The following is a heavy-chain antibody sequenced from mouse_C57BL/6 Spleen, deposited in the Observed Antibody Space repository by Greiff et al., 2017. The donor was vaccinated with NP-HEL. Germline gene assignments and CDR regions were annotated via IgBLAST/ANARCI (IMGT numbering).Heavy chain of an antibody. J-gene: IGHJ4*01. Sequence: EVHLVESGAGLVKPGGSLKLSCAASGFTFTSYAMSWVRQTPEKRLEWVGTISDGGSYTYYTDNVKGRFTLSRDNAKNNLYLQISHLKSEDTAMYYCARETTVVANAMDYWGQGTSVTVSS. V-gene: IGHV5-4*01. D-gene: IGHD1-1*01. CDR2: ISDGGSYT. CDR3: ARETTVVANAMDY. CDR1: GFTFTSYA.